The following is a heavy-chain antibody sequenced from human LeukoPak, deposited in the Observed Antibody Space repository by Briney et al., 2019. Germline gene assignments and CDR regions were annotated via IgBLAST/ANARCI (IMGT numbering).Heavy chain of an antibody. CDR3: ASKRRYCSSTSCYVAFDI. V-gene: IGHV4-59*12. J-gene: IGHJ3*02. D-gene: IGHD2-2*01. Sequence: SETLSLTCTVSGASINYYYWSWIRQPPGKGLEWIGYIFDSGSANYNPSLKSRVSISIDTSKNQFSLKLSSVTAADTAVYYCASKRRYCSSTSCYVAFDIWGQGTMVTVSS. CDR2: IFDSGSA. CDR1: GASINYYY.